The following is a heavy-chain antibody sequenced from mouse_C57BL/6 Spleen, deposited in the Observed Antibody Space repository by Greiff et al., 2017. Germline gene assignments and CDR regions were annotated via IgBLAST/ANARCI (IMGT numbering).Heavy chain of an antibody. CDR2: LDPANGNT. Sequence: VQLQQSVAELVRPGASVKLSCTASGFNIKNTYMNWVKQRPEQGLEWIGRLDPANGNTKSAPKVPGQATITADTASSTAYLQLSSLTSEDTAIYYCARSFTTVVPYWYFDVWGTGTTVTVSS. D-gene: IGHD1-1*01. V-gene: IGHV14-3*01. CDR1: GFNIKNTY. CDR3: ARSFTTVVPYWYFDV. J-gene: IGHJ1*03.